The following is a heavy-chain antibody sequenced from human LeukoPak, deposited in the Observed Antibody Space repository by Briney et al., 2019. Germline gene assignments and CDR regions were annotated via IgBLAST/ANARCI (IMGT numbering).Heavy chain of an antibody. CDR2: INPNSGGT. D-gene: IGHD1-1*01. J-gene: IGHJ5*02. V-gene: IGHV1-2*02. CDR3: ARDVSTTNFWFDP. Sequence: GASVKLSCTASGYTFTGYNIHWVRQAPGPGLEWMGWINPNSGGTNYAQKFQGRVTMTRDTSISTAYMELSRLRSDDTALYYCARDVSTTNFWFDPWGQGTLVIVSS. CDR1: GYTFTGYN.